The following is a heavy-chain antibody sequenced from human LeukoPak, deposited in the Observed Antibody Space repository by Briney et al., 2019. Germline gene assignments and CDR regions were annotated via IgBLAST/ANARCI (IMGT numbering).Heavy chain of an antibody. CDR2: IKKDGSEK. J-gene: IGHJ4*02. V-gene: IGHV3-7*01. CDR3: ARIPQVATVAVPNFDY. Sequence: GGSLRLSCAASGFTFSDYWMNWVRQAPGKGLEWLANIKKDGSEKNYVDSVRGRFTISRDNAKNSLYLQMNSLTAEDTAVYYCARIPQVATVAVPNFDYWGQGTLVTVSS. D-gene: IGHD6-19*01. CDR1: GFTFSDYW.